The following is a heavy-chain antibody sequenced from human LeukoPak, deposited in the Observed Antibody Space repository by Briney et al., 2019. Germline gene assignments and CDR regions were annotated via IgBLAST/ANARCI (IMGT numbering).Heavy chain of an antibody. Sequence: TSETLSLTCTVSGGSINSSSYYSGWIRQPPGKGLEWIGSIFYSGNTYDNPSLKSRLTISVDTSKNQFSLKLSSVTAADTAVYFCARGPYSYDSSGAFDIWGQGTMVTVSS. CDR2: IFYSGNT. CDR1: GGSINSSSYY. J-gene: IGHJ3*02. CDR3: ARGPYSYDSSGAFDI. V-gene: IGHV4-39*01. D-gene: IGHD3-22*01.